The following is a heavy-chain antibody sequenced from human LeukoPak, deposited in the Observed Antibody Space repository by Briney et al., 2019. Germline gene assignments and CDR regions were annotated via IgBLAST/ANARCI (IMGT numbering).Heavy chain of an antibody. CDR1: GFIFYSYA. CDR3: TRGPGYDYVWGTYRADY. J-gene: IGHJ4*02. CDR2: ITSSGSST. V-gene: IGHV3-64*01. Sequence: GGSLRLSCAASGFIFYSYAMHWVRQAPGRGLEYVSAITSSGSSTFYANSVKGRFTISRDNSKNTLYLQMGSLRPDDMAVYYCTRGPGYDYVWGTYRADYWGQGILVTVSS. D-gene: IGHD3-16*02.